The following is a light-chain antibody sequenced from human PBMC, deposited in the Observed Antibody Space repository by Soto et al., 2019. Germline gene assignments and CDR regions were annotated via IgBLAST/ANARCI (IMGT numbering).Light chain of an antibody. J-gene: IGKJ5*01. CDR1: QDISNY. Sequence: DIQMTQAPSSLSVSVGDRVTITCQASQDISNYLHWFQQKPGKAPQLLILDVSNLQTGVPSRFSGGGSGTDFALTISSLEPEDIATYYCQQYDSLPLTFGQGTRLEIK. V-gene: IGKV1-33*01. CDR2: DVS. CDR3: QQYDSLPLT.